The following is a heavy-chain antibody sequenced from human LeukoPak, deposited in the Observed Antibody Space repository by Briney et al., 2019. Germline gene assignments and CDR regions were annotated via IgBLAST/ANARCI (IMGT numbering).Heavy chain of an antibody. V-gene: IGHV3-7*01. D-gene: IGHD1-26*01. CDR1: GFTFSSYW. Sequence: PGGSLRLSCAASGFTFSSYWMSWVRQAPGKGLEWVANIKQDGSEKYYVDSVKGRFTISRDNAKNSLYLQMNSLGAEDTAVYYCARDLPAHSGSYACDYWGQGTLVTVSS. J-gene: IGHJ4*02. CDR3: ARDLPAHSGSYACDY. CDR2: IKQDGSEK.